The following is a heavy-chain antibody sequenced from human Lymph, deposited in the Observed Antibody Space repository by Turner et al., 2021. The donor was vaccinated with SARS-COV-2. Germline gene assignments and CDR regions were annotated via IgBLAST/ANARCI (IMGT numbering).Heavy chain of an antibody. Sequence: QVHLVEYGGCVVQPGRYMRLSCAASGSSFSSYGMHWVRQAPGKGLEWVAFIWYDGSNKYYADSVKGRFTISRDNSKNTLYLQMNSLRAEDTAVYYCARGIYDSGGYLSYYFDYWGQGTLVTVSS. J-gene: IGHJ4*02. CDR2: IWYDGSNK. CDR3: ARGIYDSGGYLSYYFDY. V-gene: IGHV3-33*01. D-gene: IGHD3-22*01. CDR1: GSSFSSYG.